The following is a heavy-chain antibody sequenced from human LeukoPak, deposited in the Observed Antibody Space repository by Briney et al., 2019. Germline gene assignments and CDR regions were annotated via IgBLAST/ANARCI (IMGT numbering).Heavy chain of an antibody. CDR1: GFTFSDRY. D-gene: IGHD1-26*01. Sequence: GGSLRLSRAASGFTFSDRYMDRVRQAPGKGLEWVGRSRNKANSYTTEYAASVKGRFTVSRDDSNNSLYLQMNSLKTEDTAVYYCASSPAGRYTFEYWGQGTLVTVSS. CDR3: ASSPAGRYTFEY. V-gene: IGHV3-72*01. CDR2: SRNKANSYTT. J-gene: IGHJ4*02.